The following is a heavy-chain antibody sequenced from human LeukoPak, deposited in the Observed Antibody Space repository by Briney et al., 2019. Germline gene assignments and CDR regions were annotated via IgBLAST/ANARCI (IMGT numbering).Heavy chain of an antibody. CDR2: ISGSGGST. D-gene: IGHD5-24*01. CDR1: GFIFSNYG. CDR3: AKGRGDGYNWRFDY. Sequence: GGSLRLSCAAPGFIFSNYGMSWVRQAPGKGLEWVSGISGSGGSTYYADSVKGRFTISRDNSKNTLYLQMSSLRAEDTAEYYCAKGRGDGYNWRFDYWGQGTLVTVSS. V-gene: IGHV3-23*01. J-gene: IGHJ4*02.